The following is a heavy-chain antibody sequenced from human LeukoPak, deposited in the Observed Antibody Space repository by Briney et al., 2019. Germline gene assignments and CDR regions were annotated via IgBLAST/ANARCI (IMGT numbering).Heavy chain of an antibody. J-gene: IGHJ4*02. Sequence: GGSLRLSCAASGFTFSSYAMSWVRQAPGKGLEWVSGISGSGSSTYYADSVKGRFTISRDNSKNTLYLQMNSLRAEDTAVYYCARGGESGYNYGYSDYWGQGTLVTVSS. CDR1: GFTFSSYA. V-gene: IGHV3-23*01. D-gene: IGHD5-18*01. CDR2: ISGSGSST. CDR3: ARGGESGYNYGYSDY.